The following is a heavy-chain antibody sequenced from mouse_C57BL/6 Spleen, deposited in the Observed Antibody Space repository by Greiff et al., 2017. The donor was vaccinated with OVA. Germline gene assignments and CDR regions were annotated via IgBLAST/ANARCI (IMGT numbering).Heavy chain of an antibody. J-gene: IGHJ1*03. CDR2: ISSGSSTI. CDR3: AVITTVVARGYFDV. Sequence: DVQLVESGGGLVKPGGSLKLSCAASGFTFSDYGMHWVRQAPEKGLEWVAYISSGSSTIYYADTVKGRFTISRDNAKNTLFLQMTSLRSEDTAMYYCAVITTVVARGYFDVWGTGTTVTVSS. CDR1: GFTFSDYG. V-gene: IGHV5-17*01. D-gene: IGHD1-1*01.